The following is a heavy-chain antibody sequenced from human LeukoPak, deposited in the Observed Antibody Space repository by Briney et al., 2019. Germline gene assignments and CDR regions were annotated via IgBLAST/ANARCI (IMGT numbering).Heavy chain of an antibody. D-gene: IGHD6-13*01. CDR3: ARSGAAAGTCGY. Sequence: GGSLRLSCAASGFTFSSYSINWVRQAPGKGLEWVSSISSSSSFISYADSVKGRFTISRDNAKNSVFLQMNSLRAEDTAVYYCARSGAAAGTCGYWGQGTLVTVSS. J-gene: IGHJ4*02. V-gene: IGHV3-21*01. CDR2: ISSSSSFI. CDR1: GFTFSSYS.